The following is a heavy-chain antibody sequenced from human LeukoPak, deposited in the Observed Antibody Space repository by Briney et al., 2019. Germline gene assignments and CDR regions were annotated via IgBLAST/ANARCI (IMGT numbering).Heavy chain of an antibody. CDR2: IIPIFGTA. CDR3: AVPGIAAAGTQLDYYYYMDV. D-gene: IGHD6-13*01. Sequence: SVKVSCKASGGTFSSYAISWVRQAPGQGLEWMGGIIPIFGTANYAQKFQGRVTITADESTSTAYMELSSLRSEDTAVYYCAVPGIAAAGTQLDYYYYMDVRGKGTTVTVSS. J-gene: IGHJ6*03. V-gene: IGHV1-69*01. CDR1: GGTFSSYA.